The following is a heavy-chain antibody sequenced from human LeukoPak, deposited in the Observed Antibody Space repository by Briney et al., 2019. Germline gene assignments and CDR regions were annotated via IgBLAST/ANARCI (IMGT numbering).Heavy chain of an antibody. D-gene: IGHD2-15*01. V-gene: IGHV3-30*18. CDR1: GLTFSSYG. Sequence: GGSLRLSCVVSGLTFSSYGMHWVRQAPGKGLEWVAVISYDGSNKYYAASVKGRFTISRDNSKNTLYLQMNSLRAEDTAVFYCAKDAPPCSGGSCYSGYYFYGMDVWGKGTTVTVSS. CDR3: AKDAPPCSGGSCYSGYYFYGMDV. J-gene: IGHJ6*04. CDR2: ISYDGSNK.